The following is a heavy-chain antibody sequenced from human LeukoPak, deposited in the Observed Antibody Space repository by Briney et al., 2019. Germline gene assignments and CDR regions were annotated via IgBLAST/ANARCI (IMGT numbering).Heavy chain of an antibody. D-gene: IGHD3-9*01. Sequence: SQTLSLTCTVSGGSITSGRFYWGWIRQFPGKGLEWIGYSYYSGSTHYKPSLKSRVTISLDKSKNQFSLNVTSATAADTAVYYCARATYDLLTGYYLDYWGQGALVIVSS. CDR2: SYYSGST. V-gene: IGHV4-31*03. CDR3: ARATYDLLTGYYLDY. J-gene: IGHJ4*02. CDR1: GGSITSGRFY.